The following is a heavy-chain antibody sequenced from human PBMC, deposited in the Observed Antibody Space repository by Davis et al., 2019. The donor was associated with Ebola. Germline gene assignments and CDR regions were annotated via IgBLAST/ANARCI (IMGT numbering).Heavy chain of an antibody. J-gene: IGHJ6*02. CDR2: IIPIFGTA. CDR3: ARSNSYGYKNGYYYGMDV. V-gene: IGHV1-69*13. CDR1: GGTFSSYA. D-gene: IGHD5-18*01. Sequence: SVKVSCKASGGTFSSYAISWVRQAPGQGLEWMGGIIPIFGTANYAQKFQGRVTITADESTSTAYMELSSLRSEDTAVYYCARSNSYGYKNGYYYGMDVWGQGTTVTVSS.